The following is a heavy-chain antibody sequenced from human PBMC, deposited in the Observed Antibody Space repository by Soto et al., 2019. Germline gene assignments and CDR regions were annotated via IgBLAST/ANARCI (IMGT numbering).Heavy chain of an antibody. CDR1: GFTFSTYA. J-gene: IGHJ5*02. CDR2: ISGGGGST. D-gene: IGHD4-4*01. Sequence: GGSLRLSCAASGFTFSTYAMNWVRQAPGKGLEWVSAISGGGGSTYYADSVKGRFTISRDNSKNTLYLQMNSPRAEDTAVYYCAKGESTVYNWFDPWGQGTLVTVSS. CDR3: AKGESTVYNWFDP. V-gene: IGHV3-23*01.